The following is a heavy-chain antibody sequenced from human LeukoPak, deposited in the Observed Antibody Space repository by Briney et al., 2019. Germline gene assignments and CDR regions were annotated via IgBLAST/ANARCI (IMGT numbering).Heavy chain of an antibody. V-gene: IGHV3-7*01. D-gene: IGHD3-10*01. CDR3: ARSGDPGYFDY. CDR1: GFTFSSYE. Sequence: GGSLRLSCAASGFTFSSYEMNWVRQAPGKGLEWVANIKQDGSEKYYVDSVKGRFTISRDNAKNSLYLQMNSLRAEDTAVYYCARSGDPGYFDYWGQGTLVTVSS. J-gene: IGHJ4*02. CDR2: IKQDGSEK.